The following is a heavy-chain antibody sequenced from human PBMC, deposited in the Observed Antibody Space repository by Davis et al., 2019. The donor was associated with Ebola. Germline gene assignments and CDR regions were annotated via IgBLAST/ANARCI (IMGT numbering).Heavy chain of an antibody. CDR1: EFTFSSYG. Sequence: PGGSLRLSCAASEFTFSSYGMTWVRQAPGKGLEWVSSISAGGTAPYYADSVKGRFTISRDNFKNTLSLHMDSLRGDDTAVYYCAKSFLITGSHMSEFRGVDYWGQGTVVTVSS. CDR3: AKSFLITGSHMSEFRGVDY. J-gene: IGHJ4*02. D-gene: IGHD2-8*02. CDR2: ISAGGTAP. V-gene: IGHV3-23*01.